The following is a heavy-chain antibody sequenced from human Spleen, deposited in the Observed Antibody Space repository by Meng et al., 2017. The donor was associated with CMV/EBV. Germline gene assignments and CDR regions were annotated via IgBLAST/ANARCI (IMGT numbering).Heavy chain of an antibody. D-gene: IGHD3-3*01. CDR3: ARAPAGGFWSGIYRDYFYYGMDV. CDR1: GFTFSSYW. J-gene: IGHJ6*02. Sequence: GESLKISCAASGFTFSSYWMSWVRQAPGKGLEWVANIKQDGSEKYYVDSVKGRFTISRDNAKNSLYLQMNSLRAEDTAVYYCARAPAGGFWSGIYRDYFYYGMDVWGQGTTVTVSS. V-gene: IGHV3-7*01. CDR2: IKQDGSEK.